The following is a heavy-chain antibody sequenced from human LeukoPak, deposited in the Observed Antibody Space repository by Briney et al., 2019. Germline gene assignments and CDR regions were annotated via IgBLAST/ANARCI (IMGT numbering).Heavy chain of an antibody. Sequence: SETLSLTCTVAGGSISSSSYYWGWIRQPPGKGLEWIGSIYYSGSTYYNPSLKSRVTISVDTSKNQFSLKLSSVTAADTAVYYCARHAPTYYYDSSGHDYWGQGTLVTVSS. J-gene: IGHJ4*02. D-gene: IGHD3-22*01. V-gene: IGHV4-39*01. CDR3: ARHAPTYYYDSSGHDY. CDR2: IYYSGST. CDR1: GGSISSSSYY.